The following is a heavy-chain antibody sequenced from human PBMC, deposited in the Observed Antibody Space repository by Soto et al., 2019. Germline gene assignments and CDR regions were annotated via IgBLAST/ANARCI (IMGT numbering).Heavy chain of an antibody. V-gene: IGHV3-30*18. D-gene: IGHD6-13*01. Sequence: SLRLSCAASGFTFSTYGMHWVRQAPGKGLEWVAVISYDGSNKYYADSVKGRFTISRDNSKNTLYLQMNSLRAEDTAVYYCAKGPTSSYSSSCFDYWGQGTLVTVSS. J-gene: IGHJ4*02. CDR3: AKGPTSSYSSSCFDY. CDR2: ISYDGSNK. CDR1: GFTFSTYG.